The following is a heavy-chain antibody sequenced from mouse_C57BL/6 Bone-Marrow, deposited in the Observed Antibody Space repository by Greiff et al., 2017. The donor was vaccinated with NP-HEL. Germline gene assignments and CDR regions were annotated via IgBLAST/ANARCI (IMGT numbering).Heavy chain of an antibody. Sequence: EVKLVESGPELVKPGASVKISCKASGYSFTGYYMHWVKQSSEKSLEWIGEINPSTGGTSYNQKFKGKATLTVDKSSSTAYMQLKSLTSEDSAVYYCARSIAVTTRAYWGQGTLVTVSA. J-gene: IGHJ3*01. V-gene: IGHV1-43*01. D-gene: IGHD2-1*01. CDR2: INPSTGGT. CDR3: ARSIAVTTRAY. CDR1: GYSFTGYY.